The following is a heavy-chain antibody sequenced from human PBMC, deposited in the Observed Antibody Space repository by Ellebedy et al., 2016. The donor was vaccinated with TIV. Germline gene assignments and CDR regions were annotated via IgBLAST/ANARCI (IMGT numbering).Heavy chain of an antibody. J-gene: IGHJ5*02. D-gene: IGHD3-10*01. CDR2: IYYTGST. CDR1: GGSISSSSHY. CDR3: ARQGPSITMVRGVNWFDP. V-gene: IGHV4-39*01. Sequence: SETLSLTCSVSGGSISSSSHYWGWIRQPPGKGLEWIGSIYYTGSTYCNPSLKRRVTISVDTSKNQFSLNLNSLTAADTAVYYCARQGPSITMVRGVNWFDPWGQGTLVTVSS.